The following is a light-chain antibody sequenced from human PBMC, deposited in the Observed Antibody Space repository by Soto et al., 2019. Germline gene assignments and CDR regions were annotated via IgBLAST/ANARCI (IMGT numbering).Light chain of an antibody. CDR1: QNVGYY. V-gene: IGKV3-11*01. J-gene: IGKJ4*01. CDR2: DAS. CDR3: QQRSGWPLT. Sequence: EIVLTQSPATLSLSPGERATLSCRASQNVGYYLAWYQQRPGQAPRLLIYDASSRAPGIPARFSGSGSGTDFTLTISSPEPDDFAVYFCQQRSGWPLTFGGGTKVDIK.